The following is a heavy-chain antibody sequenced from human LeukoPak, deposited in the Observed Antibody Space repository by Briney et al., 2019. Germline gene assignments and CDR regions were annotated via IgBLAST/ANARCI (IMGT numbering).Heavy chain of an antibody. CDR2: VRYDGRDK. CDR1: GFTFSAYG. V-gene: IGHV3-30*02. Sequence: GGSLRLSCEVSGFTFSAYGIPWGRQSPGKGLEWVAFVRYDGRDKFYADSVKGRFIVSKDNPSTTLQLQMNSLRSEDTAVYFCARGGARDIWYFAYWGQGIRVTVSS. J-gene: IGHJ4*02. D-gene: IGHD2-21*01. CDR3: ARGGARDIWYFAY.